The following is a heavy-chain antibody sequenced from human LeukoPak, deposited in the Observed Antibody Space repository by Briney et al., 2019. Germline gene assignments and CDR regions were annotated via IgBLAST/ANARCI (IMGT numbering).Heavy chain of an antibody. CDR2: IYSGGTT. CDR3: ARGFNRGFDP. CDR1: GFTVNSNY. J-gene: IGHJ5*02. Sequence: GGSLRLSCAASGFTVNSNYWSWVRQAPGKGLEWVSVIYSGGTTYYADSVKGRFTFSRDNSKNMLHLQMNSLRAEDTAVYYCARGFNRGFDPWGQGTLSSSPQ. D-gene: IGHD3-10*01. V-gene: IGHV3-53*01.